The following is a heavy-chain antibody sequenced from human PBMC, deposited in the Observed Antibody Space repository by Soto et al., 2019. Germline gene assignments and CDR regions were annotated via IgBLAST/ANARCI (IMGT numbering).Heavy chain of an antibody. CDR2: ISGSGGST. Sequence: QAGGSLRLSCAASGFTFSSYAMSWVRQAPGKGLEWVSAISGSGGSTYYADSVKGRFTISRDNSKNTLYLQMNSLRAEDTAVYYCAKRGYDILTGYYKTGYWGQGTLVTVSS. J-gene: IGHJ4*02. D-gene: IGHD3-9*01. CDR1: GFTFSSYA. V-gene: IGHV3-23*01. CDR3: AKRGYDILTGYYKTGY.